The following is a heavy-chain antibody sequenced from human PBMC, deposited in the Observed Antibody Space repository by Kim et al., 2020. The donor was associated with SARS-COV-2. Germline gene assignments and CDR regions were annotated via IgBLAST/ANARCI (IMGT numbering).Heavy chain of an antibody. J-gene: IGHJ6*02. Sequence: ASVKVSCKASGYTFTSYYMHWVRQAPGQGLEWMGIINPSGGSTSYAQKFQGRVTMTRDTSTSTVYMELSSLRSEDTAVYYCARDRFHLDSSSWYRSPSRVGGMDVWGQGTTVTVSS. V-gene: IGHV1-46*01. D-gene: IGHD6-13*01. CDR1: GYTFTSYY. CDR3: ARDRFHLDSSSWYRSPSRVGGMDV. CDR2: INPSGGST.